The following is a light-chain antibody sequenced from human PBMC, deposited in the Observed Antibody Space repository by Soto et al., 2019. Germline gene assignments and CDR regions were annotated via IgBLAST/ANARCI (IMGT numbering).Light chain of an antibody. J-gene: IGLJ2*01. CDR3: SSSTHSSTMI. CDR1: SSDVGGYNY. V-gene: IGLV2-14*01. CDR2: EVS. Sequence: QSALTQPASVSGSPGQSITISCTGTSSDVGGYNYVSWYQQHPGKVPKLIIYEVSDRPSGVSNRFSGSKSGNTASLTISGLQAEDEADYYCSSSTHSSTMIFGGGTKLTVL.